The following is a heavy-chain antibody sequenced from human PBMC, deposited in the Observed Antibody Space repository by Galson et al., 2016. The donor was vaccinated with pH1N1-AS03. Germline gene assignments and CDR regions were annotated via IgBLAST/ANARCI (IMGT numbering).Heavy chain of an antibody. J-gene: IGHJ4*02. D-gene: IGHD5-24*01. CDR2: ISQDGSEK. V-gene: IGHV3-7*01. CDR3: ARDRDGSDYFDS. Sequence: SLRLSCADSGFSFGSLWMTWIRQLPGKGLEWVAKISQDGSEKYYVDSVKGRITISRDNARNSLYLQMDSLRAEDTAVYYCARDRDGSDYFDSWGQGTLVTVSS. CDR1: GFSFGSLW.